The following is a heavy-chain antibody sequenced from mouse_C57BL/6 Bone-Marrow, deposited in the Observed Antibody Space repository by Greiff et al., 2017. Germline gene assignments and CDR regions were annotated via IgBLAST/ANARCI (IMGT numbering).Heavy chain of an antibody. Sequence: QVQLQQSGAELAKPGASVKLSCKASGYTFTSYWMPWVKQRPGQGLEWIGYINPSSGYTKYNQKFKDKATLTADKSSSTAYMQLSSLTYEDSAVYYSARSSFSFITTVVAYFDYWGQGTTLTVSS. D-gene: IGHD1-1*01. CDR1: GYTFTSYW. CDR2: INPSSGYT. V-gene: IGHV1-7*01. J-gene: IGHJ2*01. CDR3: ARSSFSFITTVVAYFDY.